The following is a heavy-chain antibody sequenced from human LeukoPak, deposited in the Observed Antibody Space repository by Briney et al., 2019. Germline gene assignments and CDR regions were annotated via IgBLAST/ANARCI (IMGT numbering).Heavy chain of an antibody. CDR3: ARDNTVTSNNFDY. Sequence: ASVKVSCKSSGYTFTGYYMHWVRPAPGQGLEGMGWINPNSGGTNYAQKFQGRVTMTRDTSISTAYMELSRLRSDDTAVYYCARDNTVTSNNFDYWGQGTLVTVSS. CDR1: GYTFTGYY. V-gene: IGHV1-2*02. D-gene: IGHD4-11*01. CDR2: INPNSGGT. J-gene: IGHJ4*02.